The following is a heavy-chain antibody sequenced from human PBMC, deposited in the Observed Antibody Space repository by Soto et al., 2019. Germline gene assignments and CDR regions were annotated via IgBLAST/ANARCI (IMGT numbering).Heavy chain of an antibody. Sequence: ASVKVSCKASGYTFTSYGISWVRQAPGQGLEWMGWISAYNGNTNYAQKLQGRVTMTTGTSTSTAYMELRSLRSDDTAVYYCARVGDIVVVVAATEVAGFDYWGQGTLVTVSS. CDR2: ISAYNGNT. J-gene: IGHJ4*02. V-gene: IGHV1-18*01. D-gene: IGHD2-15*01. CDR1: GYTFTSYG. CDR3: ARVGDIVVVVAATEVAGFDY.